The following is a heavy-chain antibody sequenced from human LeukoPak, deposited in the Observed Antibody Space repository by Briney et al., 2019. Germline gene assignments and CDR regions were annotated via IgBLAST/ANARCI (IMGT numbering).Heavy chain of an antibody. Sequence: GGSLRLSCAASGFTLSSRGMHWVRQAPGKGLEWVAGMWYDGSKEDYADSVKGRFTISRDMSKNTLNLQMNSLRVEDTAMFYCARDLSFGSLDFRGQGTLVTVSS. CDR2: MWYDGSKE. V-gene: IGHV3-33*01. CDR3: ARDLSFGSLDF. D-gene: IGHD1-26*01. J-gene: IGHJ4*02. CDR1: GFTLSSRG.